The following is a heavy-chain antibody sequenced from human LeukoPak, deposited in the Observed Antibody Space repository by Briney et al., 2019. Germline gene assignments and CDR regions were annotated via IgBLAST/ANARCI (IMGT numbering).Heavy chain of an antibody. J-gene: IGHJ4*02. CDR1: GFTFSSYE. V-gene: IGHV4-39*01. Sequence: GSLRLSCAASGFTFSSYEMNWVRQAPGKGLEWIGSIYYSGSTYYNPSLKSRVTISVDTSKNQFSLKLSSVTAADTAVYYCARRAAAAGYYFDYWGQGTLVTVSS. CDR2: IYYSGST. D-gene: IGHD6-13*01. CDR3: ARRAAAAGYYFDY.